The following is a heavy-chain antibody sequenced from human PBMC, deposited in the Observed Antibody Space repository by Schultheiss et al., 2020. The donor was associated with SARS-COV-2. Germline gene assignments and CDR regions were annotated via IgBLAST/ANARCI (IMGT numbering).Heavy chain of an antibody. CDR2: ISSSSSYT. Sequence: GESLKISCAASGFTFSDYYMSWIRQAPGKGLEWVSYISSSSSYTNYADSVKGRFTISRDNAKNSLYLQMNSLRAEDTAVYYCARATGYSSSWYVDYWGQGTLVTVSS. V-gene: IGHV3-11*06. D-gene: IGHD6-13*01. CDR1: GFTFSDYY. CDR3: ARATGYSSSWYVDY. J-gene: IGHJ4*02.